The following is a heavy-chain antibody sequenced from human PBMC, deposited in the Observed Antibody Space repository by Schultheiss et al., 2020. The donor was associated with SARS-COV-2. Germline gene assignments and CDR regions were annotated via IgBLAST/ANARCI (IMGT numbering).Heavy chain of an antibody. J-gene: IGHJ3*02. V-gene: IGHV4-38-2*02. D-gene: IGHD3-22*01. CDR2: IYHSGST. CDR1: GYSISSGYY. Sequence: SQTLSLTCAVSGYSISSGYYWGWIRQPPGKGLEWIGEIYHSGSTNYNPSLKSRVTISVDKSKNQFSLKLSSVTAADTAVYYCARDSRATYYYDSSGYYSDAFDIWGQGKMVTVSS. CDR3: ARDSRATYYYDSSGYYSDAFDI.